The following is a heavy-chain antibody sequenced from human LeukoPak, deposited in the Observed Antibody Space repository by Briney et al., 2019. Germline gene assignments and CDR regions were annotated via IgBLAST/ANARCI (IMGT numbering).Heavy chain of an antibody. CDR3: AALQYQLLSYGMDV. D-gene: IGHD2-2*01. Sequence: GGSLRLSCAGSRFAYTSHWMHWVRQPPGKGLVWVSLVNGDGTTTNYADSVKGRFTISRDNAKNSLYLQMNSLRAEDTAVYYCAALQYQLLSYGMDVWGQGTTVTVSS. CDR1: RFAYTSHW. J-gene: IGHJ6*02. V-gene: IGHV3-74*01. CDR2: VNGDGTTT.